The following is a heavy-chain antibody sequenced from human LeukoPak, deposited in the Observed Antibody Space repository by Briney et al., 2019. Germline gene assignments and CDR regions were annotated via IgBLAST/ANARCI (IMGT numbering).Heavy chain of an antibody. J-gene: IGHJ6*03. CDR2: ISSSGSTI. V-gene: IGHV3-11*01. D-gene: IGHD6-19*01. CDR3: ARDKSVAVAGHYYYYYYMDV. CDR1: GFTFSDYY. Sequence: GGSLRLSCAASGFTFSDYYMSWIRQAPGKGLEWVSYISSSGSTIYYADSVKGRFTISRDNAKNSLYLQMNSLRAEDTAVYYCARDKSVAVAGHYYYYYYMDVWGKGTTVTVSS.